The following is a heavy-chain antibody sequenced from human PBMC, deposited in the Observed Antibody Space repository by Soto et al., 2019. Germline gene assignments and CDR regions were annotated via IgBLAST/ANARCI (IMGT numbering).Heavy chain of an antibody. J-gene: IGHJ4*02. Sequence: QITLNESGPTVVKPTETLTLTCTFSGFSLTTSGVGVGWVRQSPGKAPEWLAFIYWDDDKRYSTSLKSRLTITQETSKNQVVLTMANVDPADTATYYCAHRVLRAVFGLVTTTAIYFDFWGQGTPVVVSS. V-gene: IGHV2-5*02. CDR3: AHRVLRAVFGLVTTTAIYFDF. CDR2: IYWDDDK. D-gene: IGHD3-3*01. CDR1: GFSLTTSGVG.